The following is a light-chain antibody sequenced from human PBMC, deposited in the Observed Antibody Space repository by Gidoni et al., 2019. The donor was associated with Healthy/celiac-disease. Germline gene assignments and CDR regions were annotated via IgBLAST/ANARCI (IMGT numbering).Light chain of an antibody. CDR3: QQRSNWPPWT. Sequence: EIVLTQSPATLSLSPGDRATLSCRASQSVSSYFAWYQQKPGQAPRLLISDASNRATGIPARFSGSGSGTDFTLTISSLEPEDFAVYYCQQRSNWPPWTFXXXTKVEIK. V-gene: IGKV3-11*01. CDR2: DAS. J-gene: IGKJ1*01. CDR1: QSVSSY.